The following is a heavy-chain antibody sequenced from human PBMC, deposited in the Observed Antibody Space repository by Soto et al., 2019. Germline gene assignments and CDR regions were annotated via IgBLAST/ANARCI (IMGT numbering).Heavy chain of an antibody. CDR2: ISGSGGST. CDR3: ARSVGANYFDY. J-gene: IGHJ4*02. CDR1: GFTFSNYA. Sequence: GGSLRLSCAASGFTFSNYAMNWVRQAPGKGLEWVPTISGSGGSTFYADSVKGRLTISRDNSRNTLYLQMNSLRAEDTAVYYCARSVGANYFDYWGQGTLVTVSS. D-gene: IGHD1-26*01. V-gene: IGHV3-23*01.